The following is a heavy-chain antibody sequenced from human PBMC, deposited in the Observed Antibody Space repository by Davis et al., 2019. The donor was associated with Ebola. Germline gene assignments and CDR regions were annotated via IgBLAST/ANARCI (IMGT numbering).Heavy chain of an antibody. CDR2: ISGGGGST. Sequence: GGSLRLSCAASGFTFSSYVMSWVRQAPGKGLEWVSAISGGGGSTYYGDSVKGRFTISRDNSKNTLYLQMNSLRVDDTAVYYCAKGGSGWPSDYSYGLGVWGKGTTVTVSS. CDR3: AKGGSGWPSDYSYGLGV. D-gene: IGHD6-19*01. V-gene: IGHV3-23*01. J-gene: IGHJ6*04. CDR1: GFTFSSYV.